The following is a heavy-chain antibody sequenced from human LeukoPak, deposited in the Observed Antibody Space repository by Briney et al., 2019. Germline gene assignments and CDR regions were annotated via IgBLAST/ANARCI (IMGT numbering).Heavy chain of an antibody. Sequence: PAGSLRPSCAASGSTFNTYTMNWVRQAPGKGLDWVSSISLSSIRSIYIYYANSVKGRLTITRTNAKNSLYLQINRPTAEDTPVYYGARDRSGYTMIYDCWGQGVMVTVSS. CDR3: ARDRSGYTMIYDC. D-gene: IGHD3-22*01. CDR2: ISLSSIRSIYI. V-gene: IGHV3-21*01. CDR1: GSTFNTYT. J-gene: IGHJ4*02.